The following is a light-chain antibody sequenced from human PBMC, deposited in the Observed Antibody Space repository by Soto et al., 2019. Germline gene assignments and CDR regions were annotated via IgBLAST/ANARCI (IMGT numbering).Light chain of an antibody. J-gene: IGLJ3*02. CDR3: AAWDDSLSAWV. V-gene: IGLV1-47*02. CDR1: SANIGSNY. Sequence: QPVLTQPPSASGTPGQRVTISCSGSSANIGSNYVYWYQQLPGTAPKLLIYSNNQRPSGVPDRFSGSTSGTSASLAISGLRSEDEADYYCAAWDDSLSAWVFGGGTQLTVL. CDR2: SNN.